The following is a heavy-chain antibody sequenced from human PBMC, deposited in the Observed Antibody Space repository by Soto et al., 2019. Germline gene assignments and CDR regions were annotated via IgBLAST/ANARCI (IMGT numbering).Heavy chain of an antibody. CDR1: GFTFSSYG. D-gene: IGHD2-21*02. J-gene: IGHJ2*01. Sequence: PLLESGGGLVQFGGSLRLSCAASGFTFSSYGMSWVRQVPGKGLEWVSSISNSGSLTYYADSVKGRCTISRDNSKNTLYLHMNSLRAEDTALYYCATILVTGHWYFQVWGRGTLVTVSS. CDR3: ATILVTGHWYFQV. CDR2: ISNSGSLT. V-gene: IGHV3-23*01.